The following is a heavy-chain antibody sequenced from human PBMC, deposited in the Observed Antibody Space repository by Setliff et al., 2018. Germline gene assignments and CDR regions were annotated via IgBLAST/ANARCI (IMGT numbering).Heavy chain of an antibody. CDR1: EFTGNSNF. Sequence: ASVKVSCVGSEFTGNSNFMTWVRQAPGKGLEWLSVIYVGGKTFYADSVKGRFTISRDDSKSTLSLDIKSLRPDDTAMYYCARQTGLGGHNLKDGTFYGVDVWGQGIMVTVSS. D-gene: IGHD1-1*01. V-gene: IGHV3-66*04. CDR2: IYVGGKT. J-gene: IGHJ6*02. CDR3: ARQTGLGGHNLKDGTFYGVDV.